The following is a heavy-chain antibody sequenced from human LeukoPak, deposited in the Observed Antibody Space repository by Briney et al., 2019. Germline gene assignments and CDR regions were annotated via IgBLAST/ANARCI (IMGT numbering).Heavy chain of an antibody. CDR3: TRGRWFGELLSGY. D-gene: IGHD3-10*01. Sequence: GGSLRLSCTASVFTFGDYAMSWVRQAPREGLEWGGFIRSKAYGGTTEYAASVKGRFTISRDDSKSIAYLQMNRPKTEDTDVYYCTRGRWFGELLSGYWGQGTLVTVSS. CDR2: IRSKAYGGTT. J-gene: IGHJ4*02. CDR1: VFTFGDYA. V-gene: IGHV3-49*04.